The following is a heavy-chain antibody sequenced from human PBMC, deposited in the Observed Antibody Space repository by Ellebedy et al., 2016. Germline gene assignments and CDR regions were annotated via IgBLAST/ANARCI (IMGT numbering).Heavy chain of an antibody. D-gene: IGHD3-3*01. V-gene: IGHV3-23*01. CDR3: ADGERTYYDYNRPLP. Sequence: GESLKISCAASGFTFSSYAMSWVRQAPGKGLEWVSSISGSGGATYYGDSVRGRFTISRDNSKNTLYLQMKSLKAEDTAVYFCADGERTYYDYNRPLPWGQGTLVTVSS. CDR1: GFTFSSYA. CDR2: ISGSGGAT. J-gene: IGHJ5*02.